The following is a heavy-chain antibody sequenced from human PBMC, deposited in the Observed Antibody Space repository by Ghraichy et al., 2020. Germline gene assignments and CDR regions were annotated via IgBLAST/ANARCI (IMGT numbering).Heavy chain of an antibody. CDR3: ARVWELLPAPALYYFDY. CDR2: ISSSSSYT. D-gene: IGHD1-26*01. Sequence: GESLNISCAASGFTFSDYYMSWIRQAPGKGLEWVSYISSSSSYTNYADSVKGRFTISRDNAKNSLYLQMNSLRAEDTAVYYCARVWELLPAPALYYFDYWGQGTLVTVSS. V-gene: IGHV3-11*05. J-gene: IGHJ4*02. CDR1: GFTFSDYY.